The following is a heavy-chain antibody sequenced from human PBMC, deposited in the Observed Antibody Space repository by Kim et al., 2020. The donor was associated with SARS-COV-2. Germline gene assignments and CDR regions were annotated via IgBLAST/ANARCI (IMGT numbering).Heavy chain of an antibody. Sequence: GGSLRLSCAASGFTFSSYWMHWVRQAPGKGLVWVSRINSDGSSTSYADSVKGRFTISRDNAKNTLYLQMNSLRAEDTAVYYCAREFGYVGTTGFDYWGQGTLVTVSS. CDR2: INSDGSST. D-gene: IGHD4-17*01. V-gene: IGHV3-74*01. CDR1: GFTFSSYW. J-gene: IGHJ4*02. CDR3: AREFGYVGTTGFDY.